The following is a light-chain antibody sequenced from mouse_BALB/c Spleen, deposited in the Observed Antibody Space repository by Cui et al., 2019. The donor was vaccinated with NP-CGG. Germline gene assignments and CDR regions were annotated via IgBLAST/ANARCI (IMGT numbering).Light chain of an antibody. CDR1: SGAVTASNY. CDR3: ALWYSNHWV. J-gene: IGLJ1*01. V-gene: IGLV1*01. CDR2: GTN. Sequence: HAVVTQESVLTTSPAETVSFTCRSSSGAVTASNYANWVQEKPDHLFTGLIGGTNNRAPGVPARFSGSLIGDKAALTITGAQTEDEAIYFCALWYSNHWVFGGGTKLTVL.